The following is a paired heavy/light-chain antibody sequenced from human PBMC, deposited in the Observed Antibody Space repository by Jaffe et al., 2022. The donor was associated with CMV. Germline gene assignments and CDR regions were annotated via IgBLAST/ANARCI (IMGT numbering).Heavy chain of an antibody. J-gene: IGHJ5*02. CDR1: GFRFSDFA. V-gene: IGHV3-73*02. Sequence: EVRLVESGGALVQPGGSLKLSCAGSGFRFSDFAIHWVRQVSGKGLEWVGRIKTKADNYATAYVASVKGRFIVSRDDSKNTAYLQMNSLKTEDTAVYYCTRLRGSGNFGFDPWGQGALVTVSS. CDR2: IKTKADNYAT. CDR3: TRLRGSGNFGFDP. D-gene: IGHD3-10*01.
Light chain of an antibody. CDR2: DAS. V-gene: IGKV1-33*01. J-gene: IGKJ4*01. Sequence: DIQMTQSPPSLSASVGDRVTITCQASQDISKYLNWFQQKPGKAPKLLINDASNLETGVPSRFSGSGSGTDFTFTITSLQPEDIATYYCQQYDDLPLTFGGGTKVEIQ. CDR3: QQYDDLPLT. CDR1: QDISKY.